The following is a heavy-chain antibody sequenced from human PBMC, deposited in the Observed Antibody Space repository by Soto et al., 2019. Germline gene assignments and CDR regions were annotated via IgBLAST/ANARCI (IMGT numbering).Heavy chain of an antibody. V-gene: IGHV3-23*01. Sequence: GGSLGLSCLASGFTFSTYAMSWVRQTPGKGLQWVSAISGSGDGTYYTDSVKGRFTISRDNSENTLYLQMNSLRAEDTAVYYCARNLAGTGYWGQGTLVTVSS. CDR3: ARNLAGTGY. J-gene: IGHJ4*02. CDR1: GFTFSTYA. D-gene: IGHD6-19*01. CDR2: ISGSGDGT.